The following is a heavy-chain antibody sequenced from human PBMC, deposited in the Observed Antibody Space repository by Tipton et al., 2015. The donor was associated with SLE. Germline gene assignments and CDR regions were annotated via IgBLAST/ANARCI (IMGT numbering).Heavy chain of an antibody. CDR1: GFTVSTNY. Sequence: SLRLSCAASGFTVSTNYMSWVRQAPGKGLEWVSAISSNGGNTYYADSVKGRFTISRDNSKNTLYLQMSSLGAEDTAVYYCVKEEFMVRGRNALEIWGQWTRGPVSS. J-gene: IGHJ3*02. CDR2: ISSNGGNT. CDR3: VKEEFMVRGRNALEI. V-gene: IGHV3-64D*08. D-gene: IGHD3-10*01.